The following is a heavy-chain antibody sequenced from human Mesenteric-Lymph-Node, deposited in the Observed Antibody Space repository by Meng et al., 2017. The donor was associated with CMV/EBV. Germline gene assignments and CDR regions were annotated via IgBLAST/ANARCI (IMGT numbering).Heavy chain of an antibody. CDR3: ARTLYYDVLTGYYAPYYYYGMDV. Sequence: GESLKISCVASGFVFSNFAMSWVRQAPGRGLEYVSAISGSGDSTYYADSVKGRFTISRDNSQNTLYLQMNSLRGEDTAVYYCARTLYYDVLTGYYAPYYYYGMDVWGQGTTVTVSS. J-gene: IGHJ6*02. D-gene: IGHD3-9*01. CDR2: ISGSGDST. V-gene: IGHV3-64*02. CDR1: GFVFSNFA.